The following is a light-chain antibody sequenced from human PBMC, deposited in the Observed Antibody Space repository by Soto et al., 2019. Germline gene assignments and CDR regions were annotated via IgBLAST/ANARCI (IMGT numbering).Light chain of an antibody. J-gene: IGKJ4*01. CDR1: QRVRNY. V-gene: IGKV3-11*01. CDR3: QQREAWPLT. CDR2: DTS. Sequence: PGERATLSCRASQRVRNYLAWYQHKPGQAPRLLIYDTSYRATGIPVRFSGSGSGTDFTLTISSLEPEDFAVYYCQQREAWPLTFGGGTKVEIK.